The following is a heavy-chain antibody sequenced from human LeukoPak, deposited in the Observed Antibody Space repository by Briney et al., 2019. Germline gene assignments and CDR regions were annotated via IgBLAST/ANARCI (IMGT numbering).Heavy chain of an antibody. CDR1: GGTFSSYA. D-gene: IGHD6-19*01. Sequence: SVKVSCTASGGTFSSYAISRVRQAPGQGLEWMGGIIPIFGTANYAQKFQGRVTITADESTSTAYMELSSLRSEDTAVYYCATPRYSSGWSGGSYGMDVWGKGTTVTVSS. V-gene: IGHV1-69*01. CDR3: ATPRYSSGWSGGSYGMDV. CDR2: IIPIFGTA. J-gene: IGHJ6*04.